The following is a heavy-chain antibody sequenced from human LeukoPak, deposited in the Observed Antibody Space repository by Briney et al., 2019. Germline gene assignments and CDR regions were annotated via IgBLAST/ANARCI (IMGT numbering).Heavy chain of an antibody. V-gene: IGHV4-39*01. J-gene: IGHJ6*04. D-gene: IGHD3-3*01. CDR2: IYYSGTT. CDR3: ARHAVADSVTVFGVSPDV. CDR1: GYSMSSSSYY. Sequence: PSETLSLTCSVSGYSMSSSSYYWGCMPQPPGMELVWIGSIYYSGTTHYDASLKSRVIISLDRSRTQFSLQVNSVTAADTAVYYCARHAVADSVTVFGVSPDVWGKGTTVTLFS.